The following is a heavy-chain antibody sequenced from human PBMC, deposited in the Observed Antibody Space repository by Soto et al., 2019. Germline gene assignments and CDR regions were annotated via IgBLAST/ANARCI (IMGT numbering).Heavy chain of an antibody. CDR1: GYSMERSGDY. D-gene: IGHD3-16*01. CDR2: IFFRGTT. Sequence: QVHLQESGPGQVKPSQTLSLACTVTGYSMERSGDYWSWIRQVPGQCPEWLGYIFFRGTTYYNPSFKSRVIMSVDTCRNQVFLNLTAVTAADTGVYYCARELRAHTRGWFDTGGQGTLVRVSS. V-gene: IGHV4-31*03. CDR3: ARELRAHTRGWFDT. J-gene: IGHJ5*02.